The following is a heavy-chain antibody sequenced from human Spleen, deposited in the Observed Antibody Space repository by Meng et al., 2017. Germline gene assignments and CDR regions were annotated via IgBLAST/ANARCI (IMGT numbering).Heavy chain of an antibody. CDR1: GFTFSSYS. CDR2: INQSGNT. Sequence: GSLRLSCAASGFTFSSYSMNWVRQAPGKGLEWIGEINQSGNTNYNPSLKSRVTISVDTSKNQVSLKLSSVTAADTAVYYCARTPNYYGAGRSAFDIWGQGTMVTVSS. V-gene: IGHV4-34*01. J-gene: IGHJ3*02. CDR3: ARTPNYYGAGRSAFDI. D-gene: IGHD3-10*01.